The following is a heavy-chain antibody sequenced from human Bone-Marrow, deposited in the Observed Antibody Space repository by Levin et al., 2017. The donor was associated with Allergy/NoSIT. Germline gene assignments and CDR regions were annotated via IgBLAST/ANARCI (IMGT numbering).Heavy chain of an antibody. J-gene: IGHJ6*03. CDR2: IYYSGST. CDR1: GGSISSSSYY. CDR3: ASFYYYYYYMDV. V-gene: IGHV4-39*01. Sequence: GSLRLSCTVSGGSISSSSYYWGWIRQPPGKGLEWIGSIYYSGSTYYNPSLKSRVTISVDTSKNQFSLRLSSVTAADTAVYYCASFYYYYYYMDVWGKGTTVTVSS.